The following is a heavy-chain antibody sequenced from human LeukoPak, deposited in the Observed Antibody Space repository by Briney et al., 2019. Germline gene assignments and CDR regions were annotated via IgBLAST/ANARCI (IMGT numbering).Heavy chain of an antibody. D-gene: IGHD4-17*01. CDR1: GFTFDDYA. CDR2: ISWNSGSV. Sequence: GRSLRLSCAASGFTFDDYAMHWVRQAPWKGLEWVSGISWNSGSVGYAVSVKGRFTISRGNAKNSLYLQMNSLRAEDMALYYCAKDAGDYDYFDYWGQGTLVTVSS. J-gene: IGHJ4*02. CDR3: AKDAGDYDYFDY. V-gene: IGHV3-9*03.